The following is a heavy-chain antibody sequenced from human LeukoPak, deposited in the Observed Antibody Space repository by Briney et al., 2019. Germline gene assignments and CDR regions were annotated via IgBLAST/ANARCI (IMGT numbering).Heavy chain of an antibody. CDR2: IRYDGSNK. D-gene: IGHD2-21*01. J-gene: IGHJ4*02. CDR3: ANGGGYFYYFDY. V-gene: IGHV3-30*02. Sequence: GGSLRLSCAASGFTFSSYGMHWVRQAPGKGLEWVAFIRYDGSNKYYADSVKGRFTISRDNSKNTLYLQMNSLRAEDTAVYYCANGGGYFYYFDYWGQGTLVTVSS. CDR1: GFTFSSYG.